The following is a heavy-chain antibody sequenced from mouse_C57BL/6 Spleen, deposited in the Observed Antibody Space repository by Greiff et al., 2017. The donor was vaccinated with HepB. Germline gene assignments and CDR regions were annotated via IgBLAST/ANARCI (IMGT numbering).Heavy chain of an antibody. D-gene: IGHD1-1*01. CDR1: GYTFTSYG. CDR2: IYIGNGYT. Sequence: EVKLQESGAELVRPGSSVKMSCKTSGYTFTSYGINWVKQRPGQGLEWIGYIYIGNGYTEYNEKFKGKATLTSDTSSSTAYMQLSSLTSEDSAIYFCARGKKNYYGSSDFDYWGQGTTLTVSS. J-gene: IGHJ2*01. CDR3: ARGKKNYYGSSDFDY. V-gene: IGHV1-58*01.